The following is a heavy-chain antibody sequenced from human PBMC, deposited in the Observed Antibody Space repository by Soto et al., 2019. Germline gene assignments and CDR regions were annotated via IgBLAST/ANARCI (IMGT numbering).Heavy chain of an antibody. CDR1: GGTFSSYA. CDR2: IIPIFGTA. V-gene: IGHV1-69*01. D-gene: IGHD2-2*02. J-gene: IGHJ6*02. Sequence: QVQLVQSGAEVKKPGSSVKVSCKASGGTFSSYAISWVRQAPGQGLEWMGGIIPIFGTANYAQKFQGRVTITADESTSTAYKELSSLRSEDTAVYYCARGAGIVVVPAAIRYYYYGMDVWGQGTTVTVSS. CDR3: ARGAGIVVVPAAIRYYYYGMDV.